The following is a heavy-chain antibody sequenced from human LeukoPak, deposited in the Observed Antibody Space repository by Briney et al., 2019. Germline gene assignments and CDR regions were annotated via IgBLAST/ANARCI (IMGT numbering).Heavy chain of an antibody. J-gene: IGHJ3*02. CDR2: TNPNSGGT. Sequence: LVASVKVSCKASGYTFSGYYIHWVRQAPGQGLEWMGWTNPNSGGTDYAQKFQDRVTMTRDTSIRTVYMEVTGLRSDDTAVYYCARDLYNSGWTGAFDIWGQGTMVTVSS. D-gene: IGHD6-19*01. V-gene: IGHV1-2*03. CDR1: GYTFSGYY. CDR3: ARDLYNSGWTGAFDI.